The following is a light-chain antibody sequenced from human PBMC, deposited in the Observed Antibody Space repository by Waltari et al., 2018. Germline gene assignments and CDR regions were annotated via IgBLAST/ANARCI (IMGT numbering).Light chain of an antibody. Sequence: QSVLTQPPSASGTPGQRVTISCSGRSSNIGSNYVYWYQQLPGTAPKLLIYRNNQRPSGVPDRFSGSKSGTSASLAISGLRSEDEADYYCAAWDDSLSGHVVFGGGTKLTVL. J-gene: IGLJ2*01. CDR1: SSNIGSNY. CDR3: AAWDDSLSGHVV. V-gene: IGLV1-47*01. CDR2: RNN.